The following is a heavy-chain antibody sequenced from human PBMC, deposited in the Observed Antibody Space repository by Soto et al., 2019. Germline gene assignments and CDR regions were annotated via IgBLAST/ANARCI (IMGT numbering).Heavy chain of an antibody. D-gene: IGHD1-1*01. J-gene: IGHJ4*02. CDR2: ISAHNGNT. CDR1: GYTFTTYG. Sequence: QVHLVQSGAEVKKPGASVKVSCKASGYTFTTYGITWVRQAPGQGLEWMGWISAHNGNTDYAQKLQGRVIVTRDTSTSTAYMELRSLRSDDTAVYYCARGRYGDYWGQGALVTVSS. V-gene: IGHV1-18*01. CDR3: ARGRYGDY.